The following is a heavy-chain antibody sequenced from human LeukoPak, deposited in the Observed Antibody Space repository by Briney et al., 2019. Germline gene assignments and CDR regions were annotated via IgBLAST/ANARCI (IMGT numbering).Heavy chain of an antibody. CDR3: AKGRVSSSTWYSTYYYYFYVDL. J-gene: IGHJ6*03. V-gene: IGHV4-59*01. CDR1: DDSITMYY. CDR2: VDHTGST. D-gene: IGHD6-13*01. Sequence: PSETLSLTCSVSDDSITMYYWTWIRQPPGKGLEWIGYVDHTGSTNFNPSLNGRVSISRDTTKNLFSLRLRSVTAADTAVYFCAKGRVSSSTWYSTYYYYFYVDLWGKGTTVTVSS.